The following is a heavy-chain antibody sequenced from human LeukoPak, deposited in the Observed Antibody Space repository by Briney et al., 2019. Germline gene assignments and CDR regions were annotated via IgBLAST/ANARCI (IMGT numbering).Heavy chain of an antibody. Sequence: GGSLRLSCAASGFTFSTYWIHWVRQAPGKGLVWVSRISTDGSTTNYADSVKGRFTISRDNAKNTLYLQMNDLRAEDTAVYYCARAGSFRFDYWGQGTLVTVSS. J-gene: IGHJ4*02. CDR3: ARAGSFRFDY. V-gene: IGHV3-74*01. CDR2: ISTDGSTT. CDR1: GFTFSTYW. D-gene: IGHD3-10*01.